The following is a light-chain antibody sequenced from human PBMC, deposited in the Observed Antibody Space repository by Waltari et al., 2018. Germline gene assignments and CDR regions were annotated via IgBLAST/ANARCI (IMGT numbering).Light chain of an antibody. CDR3: QQYVSSPLT. CDR1: QSVSSIY. J-gene: IGKJ4*01. CDR2: GAS. Sequence: EIVLTQSPGTLSLSPGESATFSCRASQSVSSIYLAWYQQKPGQTPSLLIYGASSTATGIPDRFSGSGSGTDFTLTISRLEPEDSAVYYCQQYVSSPLTFGGGTKVEIK. V-gene: IGKV3-20*01.